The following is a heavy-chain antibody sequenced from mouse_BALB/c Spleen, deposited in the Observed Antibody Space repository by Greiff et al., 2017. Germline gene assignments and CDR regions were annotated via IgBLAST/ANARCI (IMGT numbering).Heavy chain of an antibody. V-gene: IGHV5-4*02. Sequence: EVKLVESGGGLVKPGGSLKLSCAASGFTFSDYYMYWVRQTPEKRLEWVATISDGGSYTYYPESVKGRFTISRDNAKNNLYLQMSSLKSEDTAMYYCSRGGGMDYWGQGTSVTVSS. J-gene: IGHJ4*01. CDR3: SRGGGMDY. CDR2: ISDGGSYT. CDR1: GFTFSDYY.